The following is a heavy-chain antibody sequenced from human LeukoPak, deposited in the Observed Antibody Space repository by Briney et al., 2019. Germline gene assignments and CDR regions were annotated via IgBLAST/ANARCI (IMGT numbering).Heavy chain of an antibody. CDR2: ISSSSSTI. CDR3: ARDVVASAFDI. CDR1: GFTFSSYS. D-gene: IGHD2-21*01. J-gene: IGHJ3*02. Sequence: PGGSLRLSCAASGFTFSSYSMNWVRQAPGKGLEWVSYISSSSSTIYYADSVKGRFTISRDNAKNSLYLQMNSLGAEDTAVYYCARDVVASAFDIWGQGTMVTVSS. V-gene: IGHV3-48*04.